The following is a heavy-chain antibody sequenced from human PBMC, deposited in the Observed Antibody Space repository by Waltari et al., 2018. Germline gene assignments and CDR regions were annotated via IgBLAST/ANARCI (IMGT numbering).Heavy chain of an antibody. CDR2: IYWNDDK. CDR1: GFSLSTSGVG. J-gene: IGHJ5*02. V-gene: IGHV2-5*01. CDR3: AHMTSPSYDFWSGYYPNWFDP. Sequence: QITLKESGPTLVKPTQTLTLTCTFSGFSLSTSGVGVGWIRQPPGKALEWLALIYWNDDKRYSPSLKSRLTITKDTSKNQVVLTMTNMDPVDTATYYCAHMTSPSYDFWSGYYPNWFDPWGQGTLVTVSS. D-gene: IGHD3-3*01.